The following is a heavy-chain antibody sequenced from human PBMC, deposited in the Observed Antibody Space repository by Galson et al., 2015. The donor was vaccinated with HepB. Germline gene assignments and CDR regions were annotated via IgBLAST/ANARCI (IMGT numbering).Heavy chain of an antibody. Sequence: SLRLSCAASGFTFSNAWMNWVRQAPGKGLEWVGRIKSKTDGGTTDYAAPVKGRFTISRDDSKNTLYLQMNSLKTEDTAVYYCTTGRGSSSWYDLDYWGQGTLVTVS. D-gene: IGHD6-13*01. J-gene: IGHJ4*02. CDR3: TTGRGSSSWYDLDY. CDR2: IKSKTDGGTT. V-gene: IGHV3-15*07. CDR1: GFTFSNAW.